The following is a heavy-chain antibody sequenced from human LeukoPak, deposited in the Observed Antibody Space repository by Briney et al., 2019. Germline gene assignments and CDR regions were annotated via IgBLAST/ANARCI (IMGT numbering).Heavy chain of an antibody. CDR1: GYCINIGYY. CDR3: ARGGVDCSGECYNN. D-gene: IGHD2-21*01. J-gene: IGHJ4*02. CDR2: VYQSGST. V-gene: IGHV4-38-2*02. Sequence: SETLSLTCSVSGYCINIGYYWGWIRQPPGKGLEWIGNVYQSGSTYSNPSLKSRVTISVDTSKNQFSLKLSSVTAADTAVYYCARGGVDCSGECYNNWGQGTLVGVSS.